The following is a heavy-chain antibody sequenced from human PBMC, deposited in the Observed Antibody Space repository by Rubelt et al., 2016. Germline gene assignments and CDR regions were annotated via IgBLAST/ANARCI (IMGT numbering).Heavy chain of an antibody. Sequence: QLAQSESELKKPGASVKVSCKASGYTFTSYGINWVRQAPGQGLEWIGWIVVGSGNTNYAQKFQERVTITRDMATSTAYMELSSLRSEDTAVYYCAADVWGFNDYWGQGTLVTVSS. CDR3: AADVWGFNDY. J-gene: IGHJ4*02. CDR1: GYTFTSYG. CDR2: IVVGSGNT. D-gene: IGHD3-16*01. V-gene: IGHV1-58*02.